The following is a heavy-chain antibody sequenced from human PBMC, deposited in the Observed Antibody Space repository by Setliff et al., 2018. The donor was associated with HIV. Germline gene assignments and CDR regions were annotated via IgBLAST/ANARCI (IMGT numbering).Heavy chain of an antibody. D-gene: IGHD6-19*01. Sequence: PSETLSLTCAVSGYSISSGYYWGWIRQPPGKGLEWIGNIYYSGSTYYNPSLKSRVTISLDTSKNQFSLKLSSVTSADTAVYYCARGPARAVARPGWLDPWGQGTLVTVSS. J-gene: IGHJ5*02. CDR3: ARGPARAVARPGWLDP. CDR2: IYYSGST. V-gene: IGHV4-38-2*01. CDR1: GYSISSGYY.